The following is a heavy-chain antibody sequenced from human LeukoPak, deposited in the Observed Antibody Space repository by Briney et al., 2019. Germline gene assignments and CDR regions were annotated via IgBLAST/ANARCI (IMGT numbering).Heavy chain of an antibody. D-gene: IGHD6-19*01. CDR2: ISGSGGST. CDR3: ARDRGGQWLAIFDY. Sequence: PGGSLRLSCAASGFTFSSYAMSWVRQAPGKGLEWVSAISGSGGSTYYADSVKGRFTISRDNSKNTLYLQMNSLRAEDTAVYYCARDRGGQWLAIFDYWGQGTLVTVSS. V-gene: IGHV3-23*01. CDR1: GFTFSSYA. J-gene: IGHJ4*02.